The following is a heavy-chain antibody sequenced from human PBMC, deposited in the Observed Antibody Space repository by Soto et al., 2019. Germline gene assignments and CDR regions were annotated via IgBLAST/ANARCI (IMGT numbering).Heavy chain of an antibody. V-gene: IGHV2-5*01. CDR2: IYWNDDK. D-gene: IGHD3-10*01. Sequence: QITLKESGPTLVKPTQTLTLTCTFSGFSLSTSGVGVGWIRQPPGKALEWLALIYWNDDKRYSPSLKSRLTITKDTSKNQVVLTMTNMDPVDIATYYCAHRSVTMVRGVFFDPWGQGTLVTVSS. CDR3: AHRSVTMVRGVFFDP. CDR1: GFSLSTSGVG. J-gene: IGHJ5*02.